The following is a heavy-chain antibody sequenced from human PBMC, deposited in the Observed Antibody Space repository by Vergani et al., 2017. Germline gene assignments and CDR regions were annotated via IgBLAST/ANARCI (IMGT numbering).Heavy chain of an antibody. CDR1: GFTFSSYG. CDR3: AREEALGYCSGGSCYSGKRADY. CDR2: ISYDGSNK. V-gene: IGHV3-30*03. J-gene: IGHJ4*02. D-gene: IGHD2-15*01. Sequence: QVQLVESGGGVVQPGRSLRLSCAASGFTFSSYGMHWVRQAPGKGLEWVAIISYDGSNKYYADSVKGRFTISRDNSKNTLYLQMNSLRAEDTAVYYCAREEALGYCSGGSCYSGKRADYWGQGTLVTVSS.